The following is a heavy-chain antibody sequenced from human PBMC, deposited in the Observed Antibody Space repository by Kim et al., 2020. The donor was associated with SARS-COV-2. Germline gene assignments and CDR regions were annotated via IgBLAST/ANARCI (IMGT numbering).Heavy chain of an antibody. D-gene: IGHD3-10*01. CDR1: GFTFSNAW. J-gene: IGHJ5*02. Sequence: GGSLRLSCAASGFTFSNAWMSWVRQAPGKGLEWVGRIKSKTDGGTTDYAAPVKGRFTISRDDSKNTLYLQMNSLKTEDTAVYYCTTDTSVLLWFGELLEGKNWFDPCGQGTLVTVSS. CDR3: TTDTSVLLWFGELLEGKNWFDP. CDR2: IKSKTDGGTT. V-gene: IGHV3-15*01.